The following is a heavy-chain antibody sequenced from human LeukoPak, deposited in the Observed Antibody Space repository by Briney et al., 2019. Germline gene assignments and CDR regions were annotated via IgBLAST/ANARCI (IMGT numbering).Heavy chain of an antibody. CDR2: IKQDGSEK. CDR1: GFTFSIYW. J-gene: IGHJ4*02. Sequence: GGSLRLSCAASGFTFSIYWRSWVRQAPGKGLEWVANIKQDGSEKYYVDSVKGRFTISRDNAKNLLYLQMNSLRAEDTAVYFCARDTYGYQLLPADWGQGTLVTVSS. V-gene: IGHV3-7*03. D-gene: IGHD2-2*01. CDR3: ARDTYGYQLLPAD.